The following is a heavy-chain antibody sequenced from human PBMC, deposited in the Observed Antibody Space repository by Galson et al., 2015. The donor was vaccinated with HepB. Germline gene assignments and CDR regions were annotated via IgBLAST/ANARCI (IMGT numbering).Heavy chain of an antibody. CDR1: GFTVSSNY. J-gene: IGHJ5*02. CDR2: IYSGGST. D-gene: IGHD3-10*01. CDR3: ARERQWTGSGSSWGWFDP. V-gene: IGHV3-53*01. Sequence: SLRLSCAASGFTVSSNYMSWVRQAPGKGLEWVSVIYSGGSTYYADSVKGRFTISRDNSKNTLYLQMNSLRAEDTAVYYCARERQWTGSGSSWGWFDPWGQGTLVTVSS.